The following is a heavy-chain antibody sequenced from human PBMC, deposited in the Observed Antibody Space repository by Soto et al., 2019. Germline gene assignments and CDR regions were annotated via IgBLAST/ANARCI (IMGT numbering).Heavy chain of an antibody. J-gene: IGHJ6*02. V-gene: IGHV4-34*01. CDR1: GGSFSGYY. D-gene: IGHD1-20*01. CDR3: ARNRKWVLVWGPRNPDYYYYGMDV. CDR2: INHSGST. Sequence: SETLSLTCAVYGGSFSGYYWSWIRQPPGKGLEWIGEINHSGSTNYNPSLKSRVTISVDTSKNQFSLKLSSVTAADTAVYYCARNRKWVLVWGPRNPDYYYYGMDVWGQGTTVTVSS.